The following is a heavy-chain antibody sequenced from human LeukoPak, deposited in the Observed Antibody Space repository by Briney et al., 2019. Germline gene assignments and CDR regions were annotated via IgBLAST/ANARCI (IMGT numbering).Heavy chain of an antibody. J-gene: IGHJ3*02. D-gene: IGHD1-26*01. CDR2: ISYDGSNK. Sequence: PGGSLRLSCAASGFTFSSYAMHWVRQAPGKGLEWVAVISYDGSNKYYADSVKGRFTISRDNSKNTLYLQMNSLRAEDTAVYYCASALGATGAFDIWGQGTMVTVSS. CDR1: GFTFSSYA. CDR3: ASALGATGAFDI. V-gene: IGHV3-30-3*01.